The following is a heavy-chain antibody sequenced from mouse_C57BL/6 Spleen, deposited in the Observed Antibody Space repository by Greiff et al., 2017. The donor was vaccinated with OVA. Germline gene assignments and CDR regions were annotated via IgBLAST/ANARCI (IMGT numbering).Heavy chain of an antibody. J-gene: IGHJ1*03. CDR2: IRSKSNNYAT. V-gene: IGHV10-1*01. CDR3: VRHAPHYYGSSYGYFDV. Sequence: EVKLVESGGGLVQPKGSLKLSCAASGFSFNTYAMNWVRQAPGTGLEWVARIRSKSNNYATYYADSVKDRFTISRDDSESMLYLQMNNLKTEDTAMYYCVRHAPHYYGSSYGYFDVWGTGTTVTVSS. D-gene: IGHD1-1*01. CDR1: GFSFNTYA.